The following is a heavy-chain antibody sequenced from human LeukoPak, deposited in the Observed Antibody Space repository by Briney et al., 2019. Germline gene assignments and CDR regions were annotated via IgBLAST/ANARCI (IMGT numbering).Heavy chain of an antibody. CDR3: ATAYGKPRWYDY. V-gene: IGHV3-30*03. J-gene: IGHJ4*02. Sequence: GRSLRLSCAASGFTFSSYGMHWVRQAPGKGLEWVAVISYDGSNKYYADSVKGRFTISRDNSKNTLYLQMNSLRAEDTAVYHCATAYGKPRWYDYWGQGTLVTVSS. CDR1: GFTFSSYG. CDR2: ISYDGSNK. D-gene: IGHD3-10*01.